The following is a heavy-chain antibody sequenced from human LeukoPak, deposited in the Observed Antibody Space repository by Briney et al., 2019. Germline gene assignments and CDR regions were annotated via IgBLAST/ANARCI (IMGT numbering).Heavy chain of an antibody. CDR3: ARPNDPHAFDI. D-gene: IGHD1-1*01. V-gene: IGHV5-51*01. CDR1: GDSSMSYW. Sequence: GEALKISCKGSGDSSMSYWIDWVRQMPGKGLEGMGIIYPADSDTRSSPSFQGQVTISADKSISTAYLQWSSLKASDTAMYYCARPNDPHAFDIWGQGTMVTVSS. CDR2: IYPADSDT. J-gene: IGHJ3*02.